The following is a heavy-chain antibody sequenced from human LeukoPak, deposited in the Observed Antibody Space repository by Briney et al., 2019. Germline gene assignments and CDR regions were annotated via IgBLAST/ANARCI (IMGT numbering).Heavy chain of an antibody. CDR1: GDSVSSNSAA. Sequence: SQTLSLTCVFSGDSVSSNSAAWNWIRQSPSRGLEWLGRTYYRSKWYYDYSVAVKSRITINPDTSKNQFSLRLSSVTPEDTAVYYCVRDPVGGSTIFDCWGQGTLVTVSS. CDR3: VRDPVGGSTIFDC. V-gene: IGHV6-1*01. CDR2: TYYRSKWYY. J-gene: IGHJ4*02. D-gene: IGHD1-26*01.